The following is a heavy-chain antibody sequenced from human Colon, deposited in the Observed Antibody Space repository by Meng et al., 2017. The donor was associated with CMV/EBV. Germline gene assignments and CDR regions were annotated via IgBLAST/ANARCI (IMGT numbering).Heavy chain of an antibody. CDR2: IRYDGSNK. CDR3: AKERFCDAPPKRSFDF. CDR1: GFTFSSYG. V-gene: IGHV3-30*02. D-gene: IGHD3-10*01. Sequence: GESLKISCAASGFTFSSYGMHWVRQAPGKGLEWVAFIRYDGSNKYYADSVKGRFTISRDNSKTSQYLQMNSLRVEDTAVYYCAKERFCDAPPKRSFDFWGQGTLVTVSS. J-gene: IGHJ4*02.